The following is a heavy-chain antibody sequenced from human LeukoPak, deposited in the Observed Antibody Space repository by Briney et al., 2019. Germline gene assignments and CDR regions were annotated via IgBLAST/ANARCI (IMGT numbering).Heavy chain of an antibody. CDR1: GGSISSDY. Sequence: SETLSLTCTVSGGSISSDYWSWSRQPPGKGLEWGGDIYYSGSTNYNPSLKSRVTISVDTSKNQFSLKLSSVTAADTAVYYCARGGRSSSWYNWFDPWGQGTLVTVSS. J-gene: IGHJ5*02. CDR3: ARGGRSSSWYNWFDP. D-gene: IGHD6-13*01. CDR2: IYYSGST. V-gene: IGHV4-59*01.